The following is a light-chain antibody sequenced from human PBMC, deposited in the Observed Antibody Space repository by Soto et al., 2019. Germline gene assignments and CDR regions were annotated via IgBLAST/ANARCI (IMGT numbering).Light chain of an antibody. CDR2: AAS. CDR3: QQLFDSPIT. J-gene: IGKJ5*01. V-gene: IGKV1-9*01. Sequence: DRVTITRRASQVISTSLAWYQVKPGKAPKLLIYAASTLESGVPSRFSATVSGTEFSLTITSLQPEDFATYYCQQLFDSPITFGQGTRLEIK. CDR1: QVISTS.